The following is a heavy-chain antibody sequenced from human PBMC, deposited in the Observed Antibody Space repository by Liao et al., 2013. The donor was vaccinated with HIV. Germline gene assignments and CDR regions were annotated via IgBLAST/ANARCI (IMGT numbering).Heavy chain of an antibody. CDR1: GGSFSGYY. D-gene: IGHD3-3*01. Sequence: QVQLQQWGAGLLKPSETVSLTCAVYGGSFSGYYWSWIRQPPGKGLEWIGEINDRGTTNYNPSLKSRVTMSLDKSKNQFSLRLRSVTAADTAVYYCARDGSLWSGYYLYWGQGALVIVS. J-gene: IGHJ4*02. V-gene: IGHV4-34*01. CDR2: INDRGTT. CDR3: ARDGSLWSGYYLY.